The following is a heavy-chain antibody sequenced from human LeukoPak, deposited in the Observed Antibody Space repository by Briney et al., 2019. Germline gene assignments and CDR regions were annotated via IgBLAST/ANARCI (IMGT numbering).Heavy chain of an antibody. D-gene: IGHD3-9*01. CDR1: GYTFTSYG. J-gene: IGHJ4*02. CDR2: ISAYNGNT. CDR3: ARERRVKMNGLVRAIDY. Sequence: GASVKVSCKASGYTFTSYGISWVRQAPGQGLEWMGWISAYNGNTNYAQKLQGRVTMTTDTSTSTAYMELRSLRSDDTAVYYCARERRVKMNGLVRAIDYWGQGTLVTVSS. V-gene: IGHV1-18*01.